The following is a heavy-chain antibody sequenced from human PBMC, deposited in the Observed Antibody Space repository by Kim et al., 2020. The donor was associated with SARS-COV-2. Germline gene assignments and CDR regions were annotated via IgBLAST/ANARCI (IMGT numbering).Heavy chain of an antibody. D-gene: IGHD1-1*01. CDR1: GFTFDDYA. V-gene: IGHV3-9*01. CDR3: AKDRLERPGGWFDP. Sequence: GGSLRLSCAASGFTFDDYAMHWVRQAPGKGLEWVSGISWNSGSIGYADSVKGRFTISRDNAKNSLYLQMNSLRAEDTALYYCAKDRLERPGGWFDPWGQGTLVTVSS. J-gene: IGHJ5*02. CDR2: ISWNSGSI.